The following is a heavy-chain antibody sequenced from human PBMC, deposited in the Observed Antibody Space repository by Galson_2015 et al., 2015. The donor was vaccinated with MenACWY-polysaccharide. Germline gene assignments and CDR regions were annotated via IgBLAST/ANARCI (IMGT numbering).Heavy chain of an antibody. CDR1: GFTFNKFY. CDR2: LSGPGDAT. Sequence: SLRLSCAASGFTFNKFYMAWVRQAPGKGPEWVSALSGPGDATFYADSVRGRFTISRDNSQNTLYLHMSSLRVDDTAAYFCAKDLHWYGMDVWGHGTTVTVS. V-gene: IGHV3-23*01. D-gene: IGHD3/OR15-3a*01. CDR3: AKDLHWYGMDV. J-gene: IGHJ6*02.